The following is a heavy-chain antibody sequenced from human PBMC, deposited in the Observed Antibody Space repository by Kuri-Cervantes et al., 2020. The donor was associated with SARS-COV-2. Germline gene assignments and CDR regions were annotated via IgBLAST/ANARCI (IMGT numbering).Heavy chain of an antibody. CDR2: IIPILGTA. CDR1: GGTFSSYA. CDR3: ARSYSNYVGYYYYYMDV. Sequence: SVKVSCKASGGTFSSYAISWVRQAPGQGLEWMGRIIPILGTANYAQKFQGRVTITADKSTSTAYMELSSLRSEDTAVYYCARSYSNYVGYYYYYMDVRGKGTTVTVSS. V-gene: IGHV1-69*04. D-gene: IGHD4-11*01. J-gene: IGHJ6*03.